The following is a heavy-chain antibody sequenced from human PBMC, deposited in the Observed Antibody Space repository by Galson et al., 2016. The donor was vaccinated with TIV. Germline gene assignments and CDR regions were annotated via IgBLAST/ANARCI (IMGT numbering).Heavy chain of an antibody. CDR3: AREEMGGYLRPPGGNYHARNV. J-gene: IGHJ6*04. D-gene: IGHD3-16*01. V-gene: IGHV2-70*11. Sequence: PALVKPTQTLTLTCTLSGFSLSTAGMSVHWIRQPPGKALEWLARVDWDDDKYYSVSQRTRLTISKDTSKNQVVLKMTNIDPVDSATYYCAREEMGGYLRPPGGNYHARNVGGKGTTVTVSS. CDR1: GFSLSTAGMS. CDR2: VDWDDDK.